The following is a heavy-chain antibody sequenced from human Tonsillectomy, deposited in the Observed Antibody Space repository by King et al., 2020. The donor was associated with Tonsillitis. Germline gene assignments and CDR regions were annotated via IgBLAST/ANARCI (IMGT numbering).Heavy chain of an antibody. CDR1: GFTFSSYA. Sequence: VQLVQSGGGLVQPGGSLRLSCAASGFTFSSYAMSWVRQAPGKGLEWVSGISGSGGSTYYADSVKDRFTISRDNSKNTLYLQMNSLRAEDTAVYYCAKGAPGIAVAGSGAFYYWGQGTLVTVSS. J-gene: IGHJ4*02. D-gene: IGHD6-19*01. V-gene: IGHV3-23*04. CDR3: AKGAPGIAVAGSGAFYY. CDR2: ISGSGGST.